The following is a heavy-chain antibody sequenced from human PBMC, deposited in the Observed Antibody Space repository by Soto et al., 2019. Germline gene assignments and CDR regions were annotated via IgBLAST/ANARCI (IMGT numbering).Heavy chain of an antibody. CDR3: ARKQAGFFYGIDY. V-gene: IGHV4-59*06. CDR1: GGSISSYY. J-gene: IGHJ4*02. CDR2: IDDSGYT. Sequence: SETLSLTCTVSGGSISSYYWSWIRQYPGKGLEWLGYIDDSGYTFYNPSLQSRLTLSMDTSKNQFSLKLSSATAADTAVYFCARKQAGFFYGIDYWGQGTLVTVSS. D-gene: IGHD3-3*01.